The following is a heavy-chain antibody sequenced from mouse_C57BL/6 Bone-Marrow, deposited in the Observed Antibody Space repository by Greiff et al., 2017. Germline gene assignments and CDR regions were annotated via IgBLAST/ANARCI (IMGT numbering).Heavy chain of an antibody. D-gene: IGHD2-13*01. CDR1: GYTFTSYW. Sequence: VQLQQPGTELVKPGASVKLSCKASGYTFTSYWMHWVKQRPGQGLEWIGNINPSNGGTNYNEKFKSKATLTVDKSSSTAYLQLSSLTSEDFAVYYCARRGDEEEGAMDDWGKGTSVTVSS. J-gene: IGHJ4*01. V-gene: IGHV1-53*01. CDR3: ARRGDEEEGAMDD. CDR2: INPSNGGT.